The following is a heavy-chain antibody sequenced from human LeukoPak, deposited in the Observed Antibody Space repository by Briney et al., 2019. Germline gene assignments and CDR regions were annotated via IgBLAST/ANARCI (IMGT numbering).Heavy chain of an antibody. Sequence: GGPLRLSCAASGFTFSSYEMNWVRQAPGKGLEWVSYISSSGSTIYYADSVKGRFTISRDNSKNTLYLQMNSLRAEDTAVYYCAKDPHYYGSGSYWSQDYWGQGTLVTVSS. V-gene: IGHV3-48*03. J-gene: IGHJ4*02. CDR2: ISSSGSTI. CDR1: GFTFSSYE. CDR3: AKDPHYYGSGSYWSQDY. D-gene: IGHD3-10*01.